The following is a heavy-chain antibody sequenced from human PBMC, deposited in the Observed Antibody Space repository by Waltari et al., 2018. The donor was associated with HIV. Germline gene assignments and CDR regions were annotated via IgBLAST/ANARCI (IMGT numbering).Heavy chain of an antibody. V-gene: IGHV3-30*04. CDR2: ISYGGSNK. CDR1: GFTFSPYA. CDR3: ARDGHFYDSRPLDY. J-gene: IGHJ4*02. Sequence: QVQLVESGGGVVQPGRSLRLSCAASGFTFSPYAMHWGRQAPGKGGELLAIISYGGSNKDYADSVKGRFTISRDNSKKAVYLQMNSLRGEDTAVYYCARDGHFYDSRPLDYWGQGTLVTVSS. D-gene: IGHD3-22*01.